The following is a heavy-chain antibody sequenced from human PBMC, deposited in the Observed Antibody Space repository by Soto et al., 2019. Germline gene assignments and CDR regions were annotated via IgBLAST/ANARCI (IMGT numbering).Heavy chain of an antibody. Sequence: TSVEVSWEASGEAFTSYYRSWVRQATGQGLEWMGWINPKSGGTNYAQKFQGWVTMTRDTSISTAYMELSRLTSDDTAVYYCARGSSSGWLYWYFDLWGRGTLVTV. V-gene: IGHV1-2*04. CDR3: ARGSSSGWLYWYFDL. D-gene: IGHD6-19*01. CDR2: INPKSGGT. J-gene: IGHJ2*01. CDR1: GEAFTSYY.